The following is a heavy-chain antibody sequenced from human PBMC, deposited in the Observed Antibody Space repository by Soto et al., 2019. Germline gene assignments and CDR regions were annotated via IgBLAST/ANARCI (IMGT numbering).Heavy chain of an antibody. J-gene: IGHJ4*02. CDR2: ISGSGGST. Sequence: GGSLRLSCAASGFTSSSYAMSWVRQAPGKGLEWVSAISGSGGSTYYADSVKGRFTISRDNSKNTLYLQMNSLRAEDTAVYYCATYQLSYPPGYYWGQGTLVTVSS. D-gene: IGHD3-10*01. CDR3: ATYQLSYPPGYY. CDR1: GFTSSSYA. V-gene: IGHV3-23*01.